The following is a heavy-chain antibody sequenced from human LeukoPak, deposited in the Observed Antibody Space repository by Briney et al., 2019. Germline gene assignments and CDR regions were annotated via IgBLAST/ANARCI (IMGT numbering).Heavy chain of an antibody. CDR3: ARDLTMITFGGVIVRNAFDI. CDR2: IYYSGST. J-gene: IGHJ3*02. Sequence: SETLSLTCTVSGGSISSSSYYWGWIRQPPGKGLEWIGSIYYSGSTYYNPSLKSRVTISVDTSKNQFSLKLSSVTAADTAVYYCARDLTMITFGGVIVRNAFDIWGQGTMVTVSS. V-gene: IGHV4-39*07. CDR1: GGSISSSSYY. D-gene: IGHD3-16*02.